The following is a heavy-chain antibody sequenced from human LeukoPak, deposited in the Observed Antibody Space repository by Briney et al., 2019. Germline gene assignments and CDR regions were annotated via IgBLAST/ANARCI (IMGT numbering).Heavy chain of an antibody. CDR2: IYSGGST. CDR1: GFTVSSNY. D-gene: IGHD1-26*01. J-gene: IGHJ6*03. CDR3: ARIWATYSGSYHYYMDV. Sequence: GGSLRLSCAASGFTVSSNYMSWVRQAPGKGLEWVSVIYSGGSTYYADSVKGRFTISRDNSKNTLYLQMNSLRAEDTAVYYCARIWATYSGSYHYYMDVWGKGTTVTISS. V-gene: IGHV3-53*01.